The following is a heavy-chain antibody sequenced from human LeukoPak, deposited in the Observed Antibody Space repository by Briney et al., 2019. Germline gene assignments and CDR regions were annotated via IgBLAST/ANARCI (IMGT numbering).Heavy chain of an antibody. V-gene: IGHV3-48*03. CDR2: ISSSGSTI. J-gene: IGHJ6*04. CDR1: GFTFSRYE. CDR3: AELGITMIGGV. D-gene: IGHD3-10*02. Sequence: GGSLRLSCAASGFTFSRYEMNWVRQAPGKGLEWVSYISSSGSTIYYADSVKGRFTISRDTAKNSLYLQMNSLRAEDTAVYYCAELGITMIGGVWGKGTTVTISS.